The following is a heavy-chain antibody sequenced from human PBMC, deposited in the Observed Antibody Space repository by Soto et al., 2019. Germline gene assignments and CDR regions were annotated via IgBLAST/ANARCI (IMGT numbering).Heavy chain of an antibody. D-gene: IGHD6-6*01. Sequence: QVHLQESGPGLLKPSQTLSLTCTVSGDSIGSGDFYWTWIRQSPGEGLEYIGYIYKSGRTYYNPSLKSRPIISLDTSTNQFFLSLNSVTAADTAIYYCARSLSASSGWFDPWGQGNLVTVSS. J-gene: IGHJ5*02. V-gene: IGHV4-30-4*01. CDR3: ARSLSASSGWFDP. CDR1: GDSIGSGDFY. CDR2: IYKSGRT.